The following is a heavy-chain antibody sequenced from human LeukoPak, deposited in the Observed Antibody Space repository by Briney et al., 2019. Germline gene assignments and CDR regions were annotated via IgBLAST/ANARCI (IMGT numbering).Heavy chain of an antibody. CDR3: ARESVVEYYFDY. V-gene: IGHV1-18*04. D-gene: IGHD2-15*01. CDR1: GYTLTSYG. CDR2: ISAYNGNT. J-gene: IGHJ4*02. Sequence: ASVKVSCKASGYTLTSYGISWVRQAPGHGLEWMGWISAYNGNTNYAQKLQGRVTMTTDTSTSTAYMELRSLRSDDTPVYYCARESVVEYYFDYWGQGTLVTVSS.